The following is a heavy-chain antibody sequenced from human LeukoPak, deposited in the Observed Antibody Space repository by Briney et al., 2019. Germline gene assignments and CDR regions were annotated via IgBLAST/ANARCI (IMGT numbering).Heavy chain of an antibody. Sequence: GGSLRLFCAASRFTCSRYGMHWVRQAPGKGLVGVAAKSYDGSNKYYGDSVKGRFTISRDNSKNTLYLQMNSLRAEDTALYYCAKELKWGEYYGMDVWGQGTTVTVSS. J-gene: IGHJ6*02. V-gene: IGHV3-30*18. CDR3: AKELKWGEYYGMDV. D-gene: IGHD3-16*01. CDR2: KSYDGSNK. CDR1: RFTCSRYG.